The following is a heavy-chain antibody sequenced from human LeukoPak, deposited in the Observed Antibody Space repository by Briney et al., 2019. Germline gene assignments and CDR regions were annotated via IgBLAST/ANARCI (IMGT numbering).Heavy chain of an antibody. Sequence: GGSLRLSCAASGFTSSTYSMNWVRPAPGKGLEWVSFISSSSSIINYVDSVRGRFTISRDNAKNSLYLQMNSLRAEDTAVYYCARDIGGSYTAIDYWGQGTLVTVSS. CDR3: ARDIGGSYTAIDY. D-gene: IGHD1-26*01. CDR1: GFTSSTYS. J-gene: IGHJ4*02. CDR2: ISSSSSII. V-gene: IGHV3-48*04.